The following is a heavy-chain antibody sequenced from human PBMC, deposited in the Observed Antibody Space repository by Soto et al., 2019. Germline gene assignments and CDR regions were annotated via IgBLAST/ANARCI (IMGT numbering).Heavy chain of an antibody. CDR2: IYYSGST. D-gene: IGHD3-10*01. Sequence: QVQLQESGPGLVKPSQTLSLTCTVSGDSISSGGYYWSWIRQNPGKGLEWIGYIYYSGSTYYNASLTSRVTISVDTSENQFSLKLNSVTAADTAVYYCARVGSSSLYGSGTYPDYWGQGTLVTVSS. J-gene: IGHJ4*02. CDR3: ARVGSSSLYGSGTYPDY. V-gene: IGHV4-31*03. CDR1: GDSISSGGYY.